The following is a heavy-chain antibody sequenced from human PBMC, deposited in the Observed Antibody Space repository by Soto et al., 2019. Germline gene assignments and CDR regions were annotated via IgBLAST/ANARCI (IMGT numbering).Heavy chain of an antibody. Sequence: SGPTLVNPTQTLTLTCTFSGFSLSTSGMCVSWIRQPPGKALEWLARIDWDDDKYYSTSLKTRLTISKDTSKNQVVLTMTNMDTWEQAPYYWARITGTSVGEKYFYQWGQGTLVPLS. V-gene: IGHV2-70*11. CDR2: IDWDDDK. D-gene: IGHD1-7*01. CDR3: ARITGTSVGEKYFYQ. CDR1: GFSLSTSGMC. J-gene: IGHJ4*02.